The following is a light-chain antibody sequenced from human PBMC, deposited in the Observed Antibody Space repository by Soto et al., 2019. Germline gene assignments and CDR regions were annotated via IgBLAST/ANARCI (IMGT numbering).Light chain of an antibody. CDR3: MQALQTPIT. Sequence: DIVMTQSPLSLPVNPGEPASISCRSSQSLLHSNGYNYLDWYLQKPGQSPQLLIYLGSNRASGVPDRFSGSGSGTDFTLKISRVEAEDVGVYYCMQALQTPITFGGGTKVYIK. CDR2: LGS. CDR1: QSLLHSNGYNY. J-gene: IGKJ4*01. V-gene: IGKV2-28*01.